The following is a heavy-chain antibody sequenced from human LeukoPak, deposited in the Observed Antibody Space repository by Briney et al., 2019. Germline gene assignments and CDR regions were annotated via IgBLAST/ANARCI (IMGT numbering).Heavy chain of an antibody. J-gene: IGHJ4*02. D-gene: IGHD3-22*01. V-gene: IGHV4-34*01. CDR2: INHSGST. CDR1: GGSFSGYY. CDR3: ARDLDYYDSSGYQTYYFDY. Sequence: SETLSLTCAVYGGSFSGYYWSWIRQPPGKGLEWIGEINHSGSTNYNPSLKSRVTISVDTTKSQFSLKLSSVTAADTAVYYCARDLDYYDSSGYQTYYFDYWGQGTLVTVSS.